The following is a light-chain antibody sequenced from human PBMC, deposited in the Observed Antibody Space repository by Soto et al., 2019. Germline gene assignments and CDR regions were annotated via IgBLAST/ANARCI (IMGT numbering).Light chain of an antibody. J-gene: IGKJ4*01. CDR3: QQYDNLPLT. CDR1: QDISNY. V-gene: IGKV1-33*01. CDR2: EAS. Sequence: DIQMTQSPSSLSASVGDRVTITCQASQDISNYLNWYQQQAGKAPKLLIYEASNLETGVPSRFSGSGSGTDFTFTISSLQPEDIATYYCQQYDNLPLTFGGGTKVDIK.